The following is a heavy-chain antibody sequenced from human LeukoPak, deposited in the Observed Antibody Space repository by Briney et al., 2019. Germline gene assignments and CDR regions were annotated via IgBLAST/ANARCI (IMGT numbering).Heavy chain of an antibody. CDR3: AKVVGYDFWSGYSDAFDI. Sequence: GGSLRLSCAASGFTFSSYGMHWVRQAPGKGLEWVAFIRYDGSNKYYADSVKGRFTISRDNSKNTLYLQMNSLRAEDTAVYYCAKVVGYDFWSGYSDAFDIWGQGTKVTVSS. V-gene: IGHV3-30*02. CDR2: IRYDGSNK. J-gene: IGHJ3*02. D-gene: IGHD3-3*01. CDR1: GFTFSSYG.